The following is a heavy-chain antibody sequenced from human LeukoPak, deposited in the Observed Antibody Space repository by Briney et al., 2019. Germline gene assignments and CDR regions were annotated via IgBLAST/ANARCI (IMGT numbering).Heavy chain of an antibody. Sequence: GGSLRLSCAASGFTFSSYGMHWVRQAPGKGLEWVAFIRYDGGNKYYADSVKGRFTISRDNPKNTLYLQMNSLRAEDTAVYYCAKDRVNCSSTSCYSVGGSFDYWGQGTLVTVSS. V-gene: IGHV3-30*02. CDR2: IRYDGGNK. D-gene: IGHD2-2*01. CDR1: GFTFSSYG. CDR3: AKDRVNCSSTSCYSVGGSFDY. J-gene: IGHJ4*02.